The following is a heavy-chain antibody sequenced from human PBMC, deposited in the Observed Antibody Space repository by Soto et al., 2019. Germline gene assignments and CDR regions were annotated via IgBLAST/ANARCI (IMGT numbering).Heavy chain of an antibody. CDR3: ATDPSGSYGFDY. CDR1: GYTLTELS. CDR2: FDPEDGET. V-gene: IGHV1-24*01. D-gene: IGHD1-26*01. J-gene: IGHJ4*02. Sequence: ASVKVSCKVSGYTLTELSMHWVRQAPGKGLEWMGGFDPEDGETIYAQKFQGRVTMTEDTSTDTAYMELSSLRSEDTAVYYCATDPSGSYGFDYWGQGTLVTVSS.